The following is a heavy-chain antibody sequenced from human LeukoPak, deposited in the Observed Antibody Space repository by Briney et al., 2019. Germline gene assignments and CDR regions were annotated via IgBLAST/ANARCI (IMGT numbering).Heavy chain of an antibody. CDR2: IYPNGLT. CDR3: ARDAVGGYSGYDYVGYYFDY. J-gene: IGHJ4*02. CDR1: SGSMTDAC. V-gene: IGHV4-59*12. Sequence: PSETLSLTCTVSSGSMTDACWSWFRQAPGKGLEWLGFIYPNGLTEYSPPLRSRVSFSVATSKREATVKLSSVTAADTAVYYCARDAVGGYSGYDYVGYYFDYWGQGTPVTVSS. D-gene: IGHD5-12*01.